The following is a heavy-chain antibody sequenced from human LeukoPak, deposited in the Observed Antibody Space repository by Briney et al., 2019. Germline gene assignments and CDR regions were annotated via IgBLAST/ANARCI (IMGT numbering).Heavy chain of an antibody. CDR1: GFTFSTYG. D-gene: IGHD6-6*01. J-gene: IGHJ4*02. CDR2: IRYDGSNK. Sequence: GGSLRLSCEASGFTFSTYGMHWVRQAPGKGLEWVTFIRYDGSNKYYADSVKGRFTISRDNSKNTLYLQMNSLRPEDTGVYYCAKDAYSSSSPFDFWGQGTLVTVFS. CDR3: AKDAYSSSSPFDF. V-gene: IGHV3-30*02.